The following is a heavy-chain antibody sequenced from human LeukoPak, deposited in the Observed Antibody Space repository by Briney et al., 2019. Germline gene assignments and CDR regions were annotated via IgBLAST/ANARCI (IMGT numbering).Heavy chain of an antibody. CDR2: IYTSGST. D-gene: IGHD3-22*01. Sequence: SETLSLTCTVSGGSISSGSYYWSWIRQPAGKGLEWIVRIYTSGSTNYNPSLKSPFTISVDTSKNQFTLKLSSVTAADTAVYYCAREMIRPKNWFDPWGQGTLVTVSS. J-gene: IGHJ5*02. CDR3: AREMIRPKNWFDP. CDR1: GGSISSGSYY. V-gene: IGHV4-61*02.